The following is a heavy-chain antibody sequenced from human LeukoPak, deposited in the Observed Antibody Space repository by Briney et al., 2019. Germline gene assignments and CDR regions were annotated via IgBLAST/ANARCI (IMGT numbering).Heavy chain of an antibody. CDR1: GYTFTNFY. CDR2: IDPSGGST. J-gene: IGHJ3*02. Sequence: ASVKVSCKASGYTFTNFYMHWVRQAPGQGPEWMRRIDPSGGSTYYAQKFQGRVTMTRDTSTSTVYMELSSLRSEDTAVYYCARIGRRPSDAFDIWGRGTVVTVSS. D-gene: IGHD1-1*01. V-gene: IGHV1-46*01. CDR3: ARIGRRPSDAFDI.